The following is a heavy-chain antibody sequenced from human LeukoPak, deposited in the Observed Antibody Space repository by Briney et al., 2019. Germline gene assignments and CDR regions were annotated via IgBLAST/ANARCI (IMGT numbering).Heavy chain of an antibody. CDR1: GGSVSSGSYY. V-gene: IGHV4-61*01. Sequence: SETLSLTCTVSGGSVSSGSYYWSWIRQPPGKGLEWIGYIYYSGSTNYNPSLKSRVTISVDTSKNQFSLKLSSVTAADTAVYYCARAVVYYDSSGYYYYYGIDVWGQGTTVTVSS. CDR2: IYYSGST. J-gene: IGHJ6*02. D-gene: IGHD3-22*01. CDR3: ARAVVYYDSSGYYYYYGIDV.